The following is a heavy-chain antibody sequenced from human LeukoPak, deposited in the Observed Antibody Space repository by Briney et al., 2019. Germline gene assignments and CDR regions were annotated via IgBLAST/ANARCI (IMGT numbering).Heavy chain of an antibody. CDR2: FDPDDGET. V-gene: IGHV1-24*01. CDR1: GYTLTELS. D-gene: IGHD3-22*01. J-gene: IGHJ3*02. Sequence: ASVKVSCKVSGYTLTELSMHWVRQAPGKGLEWMGGFDPDDGETIYAQKFQGRVTMTEDTSTDTAYMELSSLRSEDTAVYYCATDPAVVVIDRGFTFDIWGRGTMVTVSS. CDR3: ATDPAVVVIDRGFTFDI.